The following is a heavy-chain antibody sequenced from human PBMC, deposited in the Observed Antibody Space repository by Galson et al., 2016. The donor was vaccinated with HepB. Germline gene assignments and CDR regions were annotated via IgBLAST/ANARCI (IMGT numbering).Heavy chain of an antibody. J-gene: IGHJ6*02. Sequence: SLRLSCAASGFTFSSYAMNWVRQAPGEGLQWVSGISGGGVSTHYADSVKGRFTISRYNSKNTLYLQMHSLRAEDTAVYYCARDTKGRSEVVVAANYYSYYGMDVWGQGTTVTVSS. CDR1: GFTFSSYA. CDR2: ISGGGVST. D-gene: IGHD2-15*01. V-gene: IGHV3-23*01. CDR3: ARDTKGRSEVVVAANYYSYYGMDV.